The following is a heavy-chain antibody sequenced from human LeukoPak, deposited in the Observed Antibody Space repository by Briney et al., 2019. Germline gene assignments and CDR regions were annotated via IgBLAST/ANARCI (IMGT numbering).Heavy chain of an antibody. D-gene: IGHD2/OR15-2a*01. CDR3: ARVPPLLYKSQFDP. V-gene: IGHV4-34*01. J-gene: IGHJ5*02. Sequence: SETLSLTCAVYGGSFSGYYWSWIRQPPGKGLEWIGEISHSGTTNYNPSLKSRVTISVYTSKNQISLKMSSATAADTAVYYCARVPPLLYKSQFDPWGLGTLVTVSS. CDR1: GGSFSGYY. CDR2: ISHSGTT.